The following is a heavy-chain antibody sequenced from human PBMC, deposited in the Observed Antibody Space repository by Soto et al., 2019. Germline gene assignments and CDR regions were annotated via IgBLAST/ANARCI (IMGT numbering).Heavy chain of an antibody. CDR1: GGSISTYY. Sequence: PAETLSLTCTVSGGSISTYYWNWIRQPPGKGLEWIGYIYYTGNTNYNPSLKSRVTISVDTSKNQFSLKLRSVTAADTAVYYCASNAMVRGYYYGMDVWGQGTTVTVSS. CDR3: ASNAMVRGYYYGMDV. CDR2: IYYTGNT. J-gene: IGHJ6*02. V-gene: IGHV4-59*01. D-gene: IGHD3-10*01.